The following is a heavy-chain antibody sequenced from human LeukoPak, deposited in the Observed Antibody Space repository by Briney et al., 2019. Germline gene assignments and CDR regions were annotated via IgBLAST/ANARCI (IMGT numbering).Heavy chain of an antibody. CDR3: AATHHDYGDYRA. V-gene: IGHV4-34*10. J-gene: IGHJ5*02. CDR1: GGSLTDYH. Sequence: SETQSLTCVVSGGSLTDYHWNCIRQSPGKGLEWIGEISHSGSTTYNPSLKSRLTMSVDTSKNQFSLKLTSVTAADTAVYFCAATHHDYGDYRAWGQGTLVTVSS. D-gene: IGHD4-17*01. CDR2: ISHSGST.